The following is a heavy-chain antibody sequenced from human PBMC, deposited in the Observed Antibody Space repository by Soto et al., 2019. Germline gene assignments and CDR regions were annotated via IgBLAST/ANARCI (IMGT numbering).Heavy chain of an antibody. D-gene: IGHD3-16*02. V-gene: IGHV3-30-3*01. CDR1: GFTFSSYA. CDR3: ARVGDYVWGSYRRRYYFDY. J-gene: IGHJ4*02. CDR2: ISYDGSNK. Sequence: QVQLVESGGGVVQPGRSLRLSCAASGFTFSSYAMHWVRQAPGKGLEWVAVISYDGSNKYYADSVKGRFTISRDNSKNTRYLQMNSLRAEDTAGYYCARVGDYVWGSYRRRYYFDYWGQGTLVTVSS.